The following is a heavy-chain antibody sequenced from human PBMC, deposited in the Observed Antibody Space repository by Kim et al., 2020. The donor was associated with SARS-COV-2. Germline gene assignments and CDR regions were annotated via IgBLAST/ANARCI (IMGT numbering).Heavy chain of an antibody. CDR1: GFIFSNYS. V-gene: IGHV3-23*01. CDR3: ARDPRVVTHYFNY. CDR2: ISGSGDDT. J-gene: IGHJ4*02. Sequence: GGSLRLSCEVSGFIFSNYSMSWVRQAPGKGLEWVSIISGSGDDTPYADSVKGRFTASRDNSKNTLHLQMNSLRAAYTTVYYCARDPRVVTHYFNYWGRVT. D-gene: IGHD3-3*01.